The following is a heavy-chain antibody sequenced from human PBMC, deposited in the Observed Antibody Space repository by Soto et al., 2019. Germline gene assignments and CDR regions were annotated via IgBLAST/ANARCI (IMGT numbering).Heavy chain of an antibody. CDR1: GGTFSTFG. V-gene: IGHV1-69*01. CDR2: IIPFFGTA. D-gene: IGHD3-16*01. J-gene: IGHJ4*02. CDR3: ARTAPMDAGDKYYYDF. Sequence: QVQLVQSGAEVKKTGSSVKVSCKTSGGTFSTFGISWVRQAPGQGLEWVGGIIPFFGTAEYSQKFEDRITITADESKNTVYMDLRSLTSEDTAIYYCARTAPMDAGDKYYYDFWGQGALVTVSS.